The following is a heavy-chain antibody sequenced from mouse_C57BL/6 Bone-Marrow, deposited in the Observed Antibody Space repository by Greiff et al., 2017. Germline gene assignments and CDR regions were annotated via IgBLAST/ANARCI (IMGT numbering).Heavy chain of an antibody. Sequence: EVKLVESGGGLVKPGGSLKLSFAASGFTFSSYAMSWVRQTPEKRLEWVATISDGGIYTYYHDNVKGRFTISRDNAKNNLYLQISHLKSEDTAMYYCARDPLYYGNYDNWGQGTTLAVSS. D-gene: IGHD2-1*01. CDR1: GFTFSSYA. CDR2: ISDGGIYT. CDR3: ARDPLYYGNYDN. V-gene: IGHV5-4*01. J-gene: IGHJ2*01.